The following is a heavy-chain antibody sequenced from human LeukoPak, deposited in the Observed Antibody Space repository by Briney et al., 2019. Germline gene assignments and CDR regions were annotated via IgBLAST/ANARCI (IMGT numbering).Heavy chain of an antibody. CDR3: ARPTYYYGSGSYEIDY. Sequence: GGSLRLSCAASGFTFSSYSMNWVRQAPGQGLHSVSSISSSSSYIYYADSVKGRFTISRDNAKNSLYLQMNSLRAEDTAVYYCARPTYYYGSGSYEIDYWGQGTLVTVSS. D-gene: IGHD3-10*01. CDR2: ISSSSSYI. J-gene: IGHJ4*02. CDR1: GFTFSSYS. V-gene: IGHV3-21*01.